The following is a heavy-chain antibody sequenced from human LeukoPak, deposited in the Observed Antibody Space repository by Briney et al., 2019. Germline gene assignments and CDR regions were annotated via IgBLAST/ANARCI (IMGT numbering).Heavy chain of an antibody. CDR1: GGSISSYF. CDR3: ARVWVDYGDAKQFDY. D-gene: IGHD4-17*01. J-gene: IGHJ4*02. Sequence: SETLSLTCTVSGGSISSYFWSWIRQPPGKGLGWIGYIYYSGSTNYNPSLKSRVTISVDTSKNQLSLKLTSVTAADTAVYYCARVWVDYGDAKQFDYWGQGTLVTVSS. CDR2: IYYSGST. V-gene: IGHV4-59*01.